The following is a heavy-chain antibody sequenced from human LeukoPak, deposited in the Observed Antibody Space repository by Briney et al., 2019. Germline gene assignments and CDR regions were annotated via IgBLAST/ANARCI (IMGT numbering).Heavy chain of an antibody. CDR3: ARDLSCGGDCSRNWFDP. D-gene: IGHD2-21*02. CDR2: IYHSGST. CDR1: GYSISSGYY. V-gene: IGHV4-38-2*02. J-gene: IGHJ5*02. Sequence: SETLSLTCTVSGYSISSGYYWGWIRQPPGKGLEWIGSIYHSGSTYYNPSLKSRVTISVDTSKNQFSLKLSSVTAADTAVYYCARDLSCGGDCSRNWFDPWGQGTLVTVSS.